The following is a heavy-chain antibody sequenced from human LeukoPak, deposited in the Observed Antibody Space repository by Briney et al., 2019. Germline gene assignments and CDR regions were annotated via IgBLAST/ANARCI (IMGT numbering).Heavy chain of an antibody. J-gene: IGHJ5*02. Sequence: NPSETLSLTCTVSGGSISSGGYYWSWIRQHPGKGLEWIGYIYYSGSTYYNPSLKSRVTVSLATSKNQFSLKLSSVTAAATALYYCARDGKYNRSPAFDPWGQGTLVTVAS. CDR1: GGSISSGGYY. V-gene: IGHV4-31*03. CDR2: IYYSGST. D-gene: IGHD6-6*01. CDR3: ARDGKYNRSPAFDP.